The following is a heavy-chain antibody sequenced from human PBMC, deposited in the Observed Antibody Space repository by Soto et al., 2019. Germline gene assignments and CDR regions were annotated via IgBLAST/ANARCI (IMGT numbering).Heavy chain of an antibody. D-gene: IGHD3-3*01. CDR3: ARSRGEYYDFWSGLWRDGFEYFQH. CDR1: GYTFTSYG. Sequence: ASVKVSCKASGYTFTSYGISWVRQAPGQGLEWMGWISAYNGNTNYAQKLQGRVTMTTDTSTSTAYMELRSLRSDDTAVYYCARSRGEYYDFWSGLWRDGFEYFQHWGRGTLVTVSS. J-gene: IGHJ1*01. CDR2: ISAYNGNT. V-gene: IGHV1-18*01.